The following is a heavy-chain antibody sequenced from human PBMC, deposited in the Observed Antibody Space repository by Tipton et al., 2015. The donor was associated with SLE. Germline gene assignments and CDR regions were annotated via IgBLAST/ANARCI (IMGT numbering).Heavy chain of an antibody. V-gene: IGHV4-39*06. CDR2: IFYSGST. D-gene: IGHD3-10*01. J-gene: IGHJ2*01. CDR1: GGSISSSNYY. Sequence: TLSLTCTVSGGSISSSNYYWGWFRQPPGKGLEWIGSIFYSGSTYYSPSLKSRVTISVDTSKNQFPLKLTSVTAADTAVYYCARRFGGGFSHWYFDLWGRGTLVTVSS. CDR3: ARRFGGGFSHWYFDL.